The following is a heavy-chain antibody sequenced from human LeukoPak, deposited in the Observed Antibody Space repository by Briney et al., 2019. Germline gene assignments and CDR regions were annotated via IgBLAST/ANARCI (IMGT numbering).Heavy chain of an antibody. J-gene: IGHJ3*02. V-gene: IGHV4-59*13. CDR3: ARATVVTPGAFDI. Sequence: PSETLSLTCTVSGGSISSYYWSWIRQPPGKGLEWIGYIYYSGSTNYNPSLKSRVTISVDTSKNQFSLKLSSVAAADTAVYYCARATVVTPGAFDIWGQGTMVTVSS. CDR1: GGSISSYY. CDR2: IYYSGST. D-gene: IGHD4-23*01.